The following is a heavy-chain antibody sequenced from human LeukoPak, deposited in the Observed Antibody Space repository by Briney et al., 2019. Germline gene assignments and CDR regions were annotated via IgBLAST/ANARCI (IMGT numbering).Heavy chain of an antibody. D-gene: IGHD3-22*01. CDR2: ISWNSGSI. CDR1: GFTFDDYA. V-gene: IGHV3-9*03. CDR3: AKASITMIGPNYFDY. Sequence: GGSLRLSCAASGFTFDDYAMHWVRQAPGMGLEWVSGISWNSGSIGYADSVKGRFTISRDNAKNSLYLQMNSLRAEDMALYYCAKASITMIGPNYFDYWGQGTLVTVSS. J-gene: IGHJ4*02.